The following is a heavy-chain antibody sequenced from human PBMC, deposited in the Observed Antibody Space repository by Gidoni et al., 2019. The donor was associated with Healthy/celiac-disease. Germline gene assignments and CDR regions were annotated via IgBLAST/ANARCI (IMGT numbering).Heavy chain of an antibody. J-gene: IGHJ3*02. CDR2: IYSGGST. Sequence: EVQLVESGGGLVQPGGSLRLSCAASGFTVSSNYMSWVRQAPGKGLGWVSVIYSGGSTYYADSVKGRFTISRDNSKNTLYLQMNSLRAEDTAVYYCARDRHCSGGSCYDDAFDIWGQGTMVTVSS. D-gene: IGHD2-15*01. CDR1: GFTVSSNY. V-gene: IGHV3-66*02. CDR3: ARDRHCSGGSCYDDAFDI.